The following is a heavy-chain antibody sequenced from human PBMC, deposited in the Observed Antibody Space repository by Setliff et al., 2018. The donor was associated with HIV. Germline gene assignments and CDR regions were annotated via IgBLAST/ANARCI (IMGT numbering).Heavy chain of an antibody. CDR1: GFTFINYA. CDR3: AKVPLFVVVPAALGGMDV. Sequence: GGSLRLSCTASGFTFINYAMSWVRQAPGEGLEWVSAILSTGERTFYADSVKGRFTISRDNSWDTVDLQMNTLRAEDTAVYYCAKVPLFVVVPAALGGMDVWGQGTTGTVSS. CDR2: ILSTGERT. V-gene: IGHV3-23*01. J-gene: IGHJ6*02. D-gene: IGHD2-2*01.